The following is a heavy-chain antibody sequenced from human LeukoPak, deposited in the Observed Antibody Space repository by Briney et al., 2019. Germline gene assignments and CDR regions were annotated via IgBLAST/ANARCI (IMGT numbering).Heavy chain of an antibody. CDR3: HSSGYSYYFDL. CDR2: INHSGST. J-gene: IGHJ2*01. V-gene: IGHV4-34*01. Sequence: PSETLSLTCAVYGGSSSGYYWSWIRQPPGKGLEWIGEINHSGSTNYNPSLKSRVTISVDTSKNQFSLKLSSVTAADTAVYYCHSSGYSYYFDLWGRGTLVTVSS. CDR1: GGSSSGYY. D-gene: IGHD3-22*01.